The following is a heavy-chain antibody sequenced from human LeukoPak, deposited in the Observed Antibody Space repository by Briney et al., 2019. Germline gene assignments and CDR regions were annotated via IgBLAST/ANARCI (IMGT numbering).Heavy chain of an antibody. V-gene: IGHV3-23*01. D-gene: IGHD6-19*01. J-gene: IGHJ3*02. CDR2: ISGSGGST. CDR3: ARVSSSGWRRFKGNDAFDI. CDR1: GFTFSSYA. Sequence: GGSLRLSCAASGFTFSSYAMSWVRQAPGKGLEWVSAISGSGGSTYYADSVKGRFTISRDNAKNTLYLQMHSLRAGDTAVYYCARVSSSGWRRFKGNDAFDIWGQGTVVTVSS.